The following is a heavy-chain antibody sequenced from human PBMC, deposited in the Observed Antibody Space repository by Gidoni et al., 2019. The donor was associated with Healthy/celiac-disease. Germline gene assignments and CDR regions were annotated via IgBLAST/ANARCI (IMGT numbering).Heavy chain of an antibody. J-gene: IGHJ6*02. CDR2: IYYRGSP. CDR1: GGSSSSGGYY. V-gene: IGHV4-31*03. CDR3: ARDLTHNYGGVHYYYGMDV. Sequence: QVQLQETGPGLVKPSQTLSLACTVSGGSSSSGGYYWSWIRQHPGKGLEWIGYIYYRGSPYYNPSRKSRVTLSVDTSKSQFSLKLSSVTAADTAVYYCARDLTHNYGGVHYYYGMDVWGQGTTVTVSS. D-gene: IGHD4-17*01.